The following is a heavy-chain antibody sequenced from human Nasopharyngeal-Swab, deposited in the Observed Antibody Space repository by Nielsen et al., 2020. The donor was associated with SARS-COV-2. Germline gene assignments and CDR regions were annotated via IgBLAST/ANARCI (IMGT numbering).Heavy chain of an antibody. CDR1: GGTFSSYA. J-gene: IGHJ4*02. CDR3: AREGVGATGRSDY. CDR2: IIPILGIA. Sequence: KISCAASGGTFSSYAISWVRQAPGQGLEWMGRIIPILGIANYAQKFQGRVTITADKSTSTAYMELSSLRSEDTAVYYCAREGVGATGRSDYWGQGTLVTVSS. D-gene: IGHD1-26*01. V-gene: IGHV1-69*04.